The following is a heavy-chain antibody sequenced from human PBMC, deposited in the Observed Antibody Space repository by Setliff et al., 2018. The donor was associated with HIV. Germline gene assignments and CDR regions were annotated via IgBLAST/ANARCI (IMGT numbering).Heavy chain of an antibody. D-gene: IGHD3-16*01. CDR1: GASINSGDYY. J-gene: IGHJ3*01. CDR2: IYYSGYYKA. Sequence: PSETLSLTCSVSGASINSGDYYWSWIRQSPGEGLEWIGYIYYSGYYKAYYDSNPALKSRFSASVDTSRNQFSLELQSMTAADTAMYYCARAISFDFPSGLKGTFDVWGLGTMVTV. CDR3: ARAISFDFPSGLKGTFDV. V-gene: IGHV4-30-4*01.